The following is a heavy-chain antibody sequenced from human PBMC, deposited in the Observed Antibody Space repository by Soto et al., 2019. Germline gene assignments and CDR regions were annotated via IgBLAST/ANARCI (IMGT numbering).Heavy chain of an antibody. CDR1: GFTFSDYY. CDR3: ARDEYSSSSRKVYYYGMDV. D-gene: IGHD6-6*01. J-gene: IGHJ6*02. CDR2: ISSSSSYT. Sequence: GSLRLSCAASGFTFSDYYMSWIRQAPGKGLEWVSYISSSSSYTNYADSVKGRFTISRDNAKNSLYLQMKSLRAEDTAVYYCARDEYSSSSRKVYYYGMDVWGQGTTVTVSS. V-gene: IGHV3-11*06.